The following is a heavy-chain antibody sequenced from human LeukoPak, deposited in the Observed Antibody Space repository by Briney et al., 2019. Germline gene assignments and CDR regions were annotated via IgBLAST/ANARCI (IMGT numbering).Heavy chain of an antibody. CDR3: ARNVRLGSGELSFAPFKNWFDP. CDR1: GFTFSSYW. Sequence: GGSLRLSCAASGFTFSSYWMHWVRQTPGKGLMWVSRINSDGSSIGYADSVKGRFTISRDNAKNTLYLQMNSLRAEDTAVYYCARNVRLGSGELSFAPFKNWFDPWGQGTLVTVSS. CDR2: INSDGSSI. V-gene: IGHV3-74*01. D-gene: IGHD3-16*02. J-gene: IGHJ5*02.